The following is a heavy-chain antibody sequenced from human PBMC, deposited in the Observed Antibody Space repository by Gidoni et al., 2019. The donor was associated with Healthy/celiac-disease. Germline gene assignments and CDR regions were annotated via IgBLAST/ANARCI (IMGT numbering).Heavy chain of an antibody. V-gene: IGHV1-18*01. CDR1: GYTFTSYG. J-gene: IGHJ4*02. CDR3: ARDECPSYYDSSGLGTFDY. CDR2: ISAYNGNT. D-gene: IGHD3-22*01. Sequence: QVQLVQSGAEVKKPGASVKVSCKASGYTFTSYGISWVRQAPGQGLEWMGWISAYNGNTNYAQKRQGRVTMNTDTSTSTAYMELRSLRSDDTAVYYCARDECPSYYDSSGLGTFDYWGQGTLVTVSS.